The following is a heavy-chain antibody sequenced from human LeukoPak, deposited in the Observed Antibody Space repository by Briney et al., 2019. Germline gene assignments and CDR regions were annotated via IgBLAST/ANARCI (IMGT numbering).Heavy chain of an antibody. CDR3: AKDPSSDVNFDY. CDR2: ISGSGGCT. CDR1: GFTFSSYA. V-gene: IGHV3-23*01. J-gene: IGHJ4*02. Sequence: GGSLRLSCAASGFTFSSYAMSWVRQAPGKGLEWVSAISGSGGCTYYADSVKGRFTISRDNSKNTLYLQMNSLRAEDTAVYYCAKDPSSDVNFDYWGQGTLVTVSS.